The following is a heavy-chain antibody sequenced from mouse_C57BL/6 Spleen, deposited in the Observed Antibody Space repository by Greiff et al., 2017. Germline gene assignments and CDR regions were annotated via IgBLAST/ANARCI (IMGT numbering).Heavy chain of an antibody. D-gene: IGHD2-3*01. CDR2: IYPGSGST. Sequence: QVHVKQPGAELVKPGASVKMSCKASGYTFTSYWITWVKQRPGQGLEWIGDIYPGSGSTNYNEKFKSKATLTVDTSSSTAYMQLSSLTSEDSAVYYCARPYDGYWYFDVWGTGTTVTVSS. V-gene: IGHV1-55*01. CDR3: ARPYDGYWYFDV. CDR1: GYTFTSYW. J-gene: IGHJ1*03.